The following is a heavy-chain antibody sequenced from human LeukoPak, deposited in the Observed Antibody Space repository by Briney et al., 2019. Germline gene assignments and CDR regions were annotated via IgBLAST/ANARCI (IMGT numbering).Heavy chain of an antibody. CDR2: ISYDVSNK. D-gene: IGHD1-26*01. Sequence: PGGSLRLSCAASRFTFSTYGTYSVRQGPGKGLEWVADISYDVSNKYYADSVKGPFTISRDNSTNTVYLQINSLRAEDTADYYCAKEGGGSYYVDYYYGMDVWGQGTTVTVSS. CDR1: RFTFSTYG. CDR3: AKEGGGSYYVDYYYGMDV. J-gene: IGHJ6*02. V-gene: IGHV3-30*18.